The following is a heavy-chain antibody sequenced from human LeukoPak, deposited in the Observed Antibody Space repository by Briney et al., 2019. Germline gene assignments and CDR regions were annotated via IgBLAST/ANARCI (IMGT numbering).Heavy chain of an antibody. Sequence: GGSLRLSCAASGFTVSSNYMSWVRQAPGKGLEWVSVIYSGGSTYYADSVKGRFTISRDNSKNTLYLQMNSLRAEDTAVYYCAKLPLTTVTTAYYYMDVWGKGTTVTVSS. CDR2: IYSGGST. CDR1: GFTVSSNY. V-gene: IGHV3-53*01. D-gene: IGHD4-11*01. J-gene: IGHJ6*03. CDR3: AKLPLTTVTTAYYYMDV.